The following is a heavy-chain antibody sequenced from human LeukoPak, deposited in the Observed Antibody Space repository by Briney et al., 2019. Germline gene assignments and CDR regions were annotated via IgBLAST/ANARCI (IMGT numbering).Heavy chain of an antibody. CDR2: IYYSGST. D-gene: IGHD3-22*01. CDR3: AREDYDSSGYLDY. J-gene: IGHJ4*02. CDR1: GGSISSGGYY. V-gene: IGHV4-31*03. Sequence: SETLSLTCTVSGGSISSGGYYWSWIRQHPGKGLEWIGYIYYSGSTYYNPSLKSRVTTSVDTSKNQFSLKLSSVTAADTAVYYCAREDYDSSGYLDYWGQGTLVTVSS.